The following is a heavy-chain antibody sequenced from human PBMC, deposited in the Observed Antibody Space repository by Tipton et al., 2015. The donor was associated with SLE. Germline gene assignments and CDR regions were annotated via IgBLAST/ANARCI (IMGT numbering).Heavy chain of an antibody. D-gene: IGHD3-10*01. CDR2: INHSGST. CDR3: ARGAGGVPHFDY. CDR1: GGSFSGYC. Sequence: TLSLTCAVYGGSFSGYCWSWIRQPPGKGLEWIGEINHSGSTNYNPSLKSRVTISVDTSKNQFSLKLSSVTAADTAVYYCARGAGGVPHFDYWGQGTLVTVSS. V-gene: IGHV4-34*01. J-gene: IGHJ4*02.